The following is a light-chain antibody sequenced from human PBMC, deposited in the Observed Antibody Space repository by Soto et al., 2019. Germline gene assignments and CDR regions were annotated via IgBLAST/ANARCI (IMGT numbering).Light chain of an antibody. Sequence: DIQLTQSPSTLSASVGDRVIITCRASQTIGTWLAWYQERPGKATKLLIYKASTLERGVPSRFSGSGSGTEFTLSISNLQPEDFATDYCHLYNTYSPTLGQGTKLDI. J-gene: IGKJ2*01. CDR3: HLYNTYSPT. CDR1: QTIGTW. V-gene: IGKV1-5*03. CDR2: KAS.